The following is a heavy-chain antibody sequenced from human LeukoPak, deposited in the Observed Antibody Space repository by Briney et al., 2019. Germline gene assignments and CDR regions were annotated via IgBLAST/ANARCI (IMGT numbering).Heavy chain of an antibody. Sequence: GGSLRLSCAASGFTFSSYEMNWVRQAPGRGLEWVSSISSSSNIYYTDSVKGRFTISRDNAKNSLYLQMNSLRVEDTAVYYCARVTRSPFGWFDPWGQGTLVTVSS. CDR3: ARVTRSPFGWFDP. D-gene: IGHD2-21*02. J-gene: IGHJ5*02. CDR2: ISSSSNI. V-gene: IGHV3-69-1*01. CDR1: GFTFSSYE.